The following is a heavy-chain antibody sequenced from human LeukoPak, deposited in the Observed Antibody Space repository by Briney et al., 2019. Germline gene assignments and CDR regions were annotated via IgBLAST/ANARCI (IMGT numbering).Heavy chain of an antibody. D-gene: IGHD3-22*01. J-gene: IGHJ4*02. V-gene: IGHV4-61*01. Sequence: PSETLSLTCTVSGGSVSSGSYYWSWIRQPPGKGLEWIGYIYYSGSTNYNPSLKSRVTISADTSKNQFSLKLSSVTAADTAVYYCASSGYYFYFDSWGQGTLVTVSS. CDR3: ASSGYYFYFDS. CDR1: GGSVSSGSYY. CDR2: IYYSGST.